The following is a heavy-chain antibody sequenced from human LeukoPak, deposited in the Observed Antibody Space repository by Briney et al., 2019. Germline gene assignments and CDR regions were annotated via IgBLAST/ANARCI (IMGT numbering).Heavy chain of an antibody. CDR3: AGGHSSGYYPIDY. J-gene: IGHJ4*02. V-gene: IGHV3-7*04. Sequence: PGGSLRLSCAASGFTFSSYWMSWVRQAPGKGLEWVANIKQDGSEKYYVDSVKGRFTISRDNAKNSLYLQMNSLRAEDTAVYYCAGGHSSGYYPIDYWGQGTLVTVSP. CDR2: IKQDGSEK. D-gene: IGHD3-22*01. CDR1: GFTFSSYW.